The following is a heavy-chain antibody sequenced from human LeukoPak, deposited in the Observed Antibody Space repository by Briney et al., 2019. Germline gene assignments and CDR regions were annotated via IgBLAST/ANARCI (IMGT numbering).Heavy chain of an antibody. CDR1: GYTFTSYD. V-gene: IGHV1-8*03. Sequence: ASVKASCKASGYTFTSYDINWVRQATGQGLEWIGWMNPNRGNTGYAQKFQGGVTITRNTSISTAYMELSSLRSEDTAVYYCARGHYPRDRFDPWGQGTLVTVSS. CDR2: MNPNRGNT. D-gene: IGHD1-26*01. J-gene: IGHJ5*02. CDR3: ARGHYPRDRFDP.